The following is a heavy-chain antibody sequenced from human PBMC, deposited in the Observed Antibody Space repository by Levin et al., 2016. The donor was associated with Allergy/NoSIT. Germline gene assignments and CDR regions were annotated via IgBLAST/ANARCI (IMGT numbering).Heavy chain of an antibody. V-gene: IGHV3-74*01. Sequence: GESLKISCSASGFTFSRTSMSWFRQAPGKGLEWISRIKNDGSSTTYADSVGGRFTISRDNARNKLYLQMNSLRAEDTAVYYCARGPDCSGGGCHSDYWGQGTLVTVSP. CDR3: ARGPDCSGGGCHSDY. CDR1: GFTFSRTS. CDR2: IKNDGSST. D-gene: IGHD2-15*01. J-gene: IGHJ4*02.